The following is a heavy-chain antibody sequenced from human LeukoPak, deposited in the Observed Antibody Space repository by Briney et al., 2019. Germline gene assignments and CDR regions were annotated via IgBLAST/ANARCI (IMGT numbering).Heavy chain of an antibody. Sequence: PSETLSLTCTVSGGSISSYYWSWIRQPPGKGLEWIGYIYYSGSTNYNPSLKSRVTISVDTSKNQFSLKLSSVTAADTAVYYCARAGRQLWMRYDYWGQGTLVTVSS. J-gene: IGHJ4*02. CDR3: ARAGRQLWMRYDY. D-gene: IGHD5-18*01. CDR2: IYYSGST. V-gene: IGHV4-59*08. CDR1: GGSISSYY.